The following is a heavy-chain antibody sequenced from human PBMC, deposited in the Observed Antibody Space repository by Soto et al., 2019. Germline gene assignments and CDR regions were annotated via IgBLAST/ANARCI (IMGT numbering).Heavy chain of an antibody. D-gene: IGHD2-2*02. CDR3: ARFVRSCSGTTCYTRADV. V-gene: IGHV4-61*01. J-gene: IGHJ6*02. CDR2: IYSSGST. Sequence: SETLSLTCTVSGGSVSSDTHYWSWIRQPPGKRLEWIGFIYSSGSTNYNPSLKSRATMSVDTSKNQFSLKLRSVIVADTAVYHCARFVRSCSGTTCYTRADVWGQGTTVTVSS. CDR1: GGSVSSDTHY.